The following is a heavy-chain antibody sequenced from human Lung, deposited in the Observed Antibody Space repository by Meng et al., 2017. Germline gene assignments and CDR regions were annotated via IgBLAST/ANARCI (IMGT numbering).Heavy chain of an antibody. CDR2: ISTSGNTI. D-gene: IGHD3-9*01. CDR3: ASDPTYYDILTGLAY. J-gene: IGHJ4*02. V-gene: IGHV3-11*01. CDR1: GSTFSDYY. Sequence: QVQLVESGGGLVKPGGSLRLSCAASGSTFSDYYMSWIRQAPGKGLEWISYISTSGNTIYYTDSVKGRFAISRDNAKNSLYLQMSSLRAEDTAVYYCASDPTYYDILTGLAYWGQGTLVTVSS.